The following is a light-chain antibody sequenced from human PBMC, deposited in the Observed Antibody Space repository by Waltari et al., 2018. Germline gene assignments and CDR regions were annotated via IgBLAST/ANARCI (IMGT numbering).Light chain of an antibody. CDR1: SSNIGNNY. CDR2: EDS. J-gene: IGLJ7*01. CDR3: GTWDSSLSGAV. Sequence: QSVLTQPPSVSAAPGPRVTISCSGGSSNIGNNYVSWYRKFPGTAPKLLIYEDSERPSGIPGRFSGSKSGTSATLDITGLQAGDEADYYCGTWDSSLSGAVFGGGTHLTVL. V-gene: IGLV1-51*02.